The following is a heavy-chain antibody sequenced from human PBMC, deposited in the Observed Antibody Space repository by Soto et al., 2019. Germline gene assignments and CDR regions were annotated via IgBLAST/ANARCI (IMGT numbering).Heavy chain of an antibody. CDR1: GYTFTSYY. D-gene: IGHD3-3*01. V-gene: IGHV1-46*01. CDR3: ARDSLKYYDFWSGPYPPYFDY. J-gene: IGHJ4*02. Sequence: ASVKVSXKASGYTFTSYYMHWVRQAPGQGLEWMGIINPSGGSTSYAQKFQGRVTMTRDTSTSTVYMELSSLRSEDTAVYYCARDSLKYYDFWSGPYPPYFDYWGQGTLVTVSS. CDR2: INPSGGST.